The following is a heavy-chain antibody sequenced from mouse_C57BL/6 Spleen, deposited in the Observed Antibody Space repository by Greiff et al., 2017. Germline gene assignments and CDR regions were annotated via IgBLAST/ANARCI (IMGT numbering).Heavy chain of an antibody. V-gene: IGHV1-9*01. CDR2: ILPGSGST. CDR1: GYTFTGYW. D-gene: IGHD3-2*02. CDR3: ARIDSTDYAAWFAY. Sequence: QVQLQQSGAELMKPGASVKLSCKATGYTFTGYWIQWVKQRPGHGLEWIGEILPGSGSTNYNEKFKGKATFTADTSSNTTYMQLSSLTTEDSAIYYCARIDSTDYAAWFAYWGQGTLVTVSA. J-gene: IGHJ3*01.